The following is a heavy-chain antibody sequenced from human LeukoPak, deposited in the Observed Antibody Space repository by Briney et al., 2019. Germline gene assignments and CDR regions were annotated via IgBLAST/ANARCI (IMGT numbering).Heavy chain of an antibody. J-gene: IGHJ4*02. CDR2: ISSSSYT. V-gene: IGHV3-11*06. D-gene: IGHD3-10*01. CDR3: ARDIGMVRGVIITNHFDY. CDR1: GFTFSDHC. Sequence: PGGSLRLSCAASGFTFSDHCMSWIRQAPGKGLEWVSYISSSSYTVYADSVKGRFTISRDNAKSTLYLQTNSLRAEDTAVYCCARDIGMVRGVIITNHFDYWGQGTPVTVSS.